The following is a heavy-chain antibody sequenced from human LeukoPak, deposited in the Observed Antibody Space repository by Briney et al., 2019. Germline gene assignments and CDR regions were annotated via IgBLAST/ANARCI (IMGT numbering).Heavy chain of an antibody. CDR1: GGSISSSDYY. CDR3: ARLTGYSSESWFDP. V-gene: IGHV4-61*05. J-gene: IGHJ5*02. D-gene: IGHD3-9*01. CDR2: IYYSGST. Sequence: SETLSLTCTVSGGSISSSDYYWGWIRQPPGKGLEWIGYIYYSGSTNYNPSLKSRVTISVDTSKNQFSLKLSSVTAADTAVYYCARLTGYSSESWFDPWGQGTLVTVSS.